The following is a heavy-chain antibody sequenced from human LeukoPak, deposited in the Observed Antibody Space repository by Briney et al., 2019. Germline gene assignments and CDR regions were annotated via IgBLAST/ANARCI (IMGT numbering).Heavy chain of an antibody. V-gene: IGHV3-11*04. Sequence: GGSLRLSCAASGFRFDSFYMGWIRQVPGKGLDYIAFISYSGAVPYYAESVKGRFTISRDNAKNSVSLQMNSLSADDTAVYYCARSLIVASEDYWGQRTLVTVCS. CDR3: ARSLIVASEDY. J-gene: IGHJ4*02. CDR1: GFRFDSFY. CDR2: ISYSGAVP. D-gene: IGHD3-22*01.